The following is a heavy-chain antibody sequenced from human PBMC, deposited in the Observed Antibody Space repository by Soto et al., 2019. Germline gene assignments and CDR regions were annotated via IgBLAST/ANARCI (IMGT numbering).Heavy chain of an antibody. CDR2: LYSGGTT. Sequence: GGSLRLSCAASGFTFSSYAMNWVRQAPGKGLEWVSTLYSGGTTFFYADSVKGRFTVSRDNSKNMLYLQMNSLRPEDTAVYYCARSWAVTTPYYYYGMDVWGQGTTVTVSS. D-gene: IGHD4-17*01. J-gene: IGHJ6*02. V-gene: IGHV3-66*01. CDR3: ARSWAVTTPYYYYGMDV. CDR1: GFTFSSYA.